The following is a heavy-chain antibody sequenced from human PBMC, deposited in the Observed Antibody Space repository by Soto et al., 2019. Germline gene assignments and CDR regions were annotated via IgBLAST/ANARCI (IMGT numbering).Heavy chain of an antibody. CDR2: IYHSGST. CDR3: ARAGTSTWYFDL. CDR1: VDSISTYY. Sequence: QVQLQESGPGLVKPSETLSLTCSVSVDSISTYYWNWIRQPPGGGLEWIGHIYHSGSTTYNPSLQSRVTMSVDTSKNHFSLKLSSVTAADTAVYYCARAGTSTWYFDLWGRGTLVTVSS. V-gene: IGHV4-59*01. J-gene: IGHJ2*01. D-gene: IGHD1-1*01.